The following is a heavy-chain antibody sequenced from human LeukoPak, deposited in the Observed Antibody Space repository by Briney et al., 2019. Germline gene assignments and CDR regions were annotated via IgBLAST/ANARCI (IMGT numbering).Heavy chain of an antibody. D-gene: IGHD6-13*01. J-gene: IGHJ4*02. CDR2: IIPTFGTA. Sequence: ASVRVSCKASGGAFSSYAISWVRQAPGQGLEWKGGIIPTFGTANYAQKFQGRVTITADKSTSTAYMDLSSLRSEDTAVYYCARVRSSSWYLLDYWGQGTLVTVSS. CDR1: GGAFSSYA. CDR3: ARVRSSSWYLLDY. V-gene: IGHV1-69*06.